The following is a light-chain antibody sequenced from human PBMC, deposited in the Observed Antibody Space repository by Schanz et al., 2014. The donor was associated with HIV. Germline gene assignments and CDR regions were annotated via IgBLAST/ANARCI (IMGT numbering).Light chain of an antibody. CDR3: SSTSNTHV. CDR1: SSDIGGSDY. Sequence: QSALTQPASVSGSPGQSITISCSGTSSDIGGSDYVSWYQQHPGRAPKVLIYDVRDRPSGVSNRFSGSKSGNTASLTISGLQAEDEAEYFCSSTSNTHVFGSGTKLTVL. V-gene: IGLV2-14*03. CDR2: DVR. J-gene: IGLJ1*01.